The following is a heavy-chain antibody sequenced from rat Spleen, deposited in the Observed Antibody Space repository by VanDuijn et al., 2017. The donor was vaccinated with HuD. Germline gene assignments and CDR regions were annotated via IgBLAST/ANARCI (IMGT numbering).Heavy chain of an antibody. Sequence: EVQLVESGGGLVQPGGSLQVSCAASGFTFSNYGMAWVRQAPTKGLEWVATIGYDDSSTYYRDSVKGRFTISRDNAKSTLSLQVDSLRSEDTATYYCARRHYGYTDYFDYWGQGVMVTVSS. CDR2: IGYDDSST. CDR3: ARRHYGYTDYFDY. CDR1: GFTFSNYG. J-gene: IGHJ2*01. D-gene: IGHD1-9*01. V-gene: IGHV5-29*01.